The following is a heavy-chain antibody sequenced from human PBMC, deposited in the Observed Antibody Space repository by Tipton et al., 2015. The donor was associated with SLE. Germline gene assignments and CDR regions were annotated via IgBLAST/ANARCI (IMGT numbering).Heavy chain of an antibody. CDR2: IHYTGNT. CDR3: ARNLATVTSIDAFDL. D-gene: IGHD4-17*01. V-gene: IGHV4-39*07. CDR1: GDSISGSSYY. Sequence: TLSLTCTVSGDSISGSSYYWGWIRQHPGKGLEWIGSIHYTGNTYHNPSLRSRVTISVDTSKNRFSLKLNSVTAADTAVYFCARNLATVTSIDAFDLWSQGTMVTVSS. J-gene: IGHJ3*01.